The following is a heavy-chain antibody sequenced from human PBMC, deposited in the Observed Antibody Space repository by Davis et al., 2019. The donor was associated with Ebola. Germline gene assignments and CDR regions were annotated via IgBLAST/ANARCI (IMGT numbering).Heavy chain of an antibody. CDR1: GFPFSSYA. Sequence: PGGSLRLSCAASGFPFSSYALHWVRQAPGKGLEWVAAILYDGNTKHHADSVKGRFAISRDNSKSTLFLQMDSLRPDDTAMYYCVRDLDMLEVPAAVGAFDVWGQGTMVTVSA. CDR3: VRDLDMLEVPAAVGAFDV. J-gene: IGHJ3*01. D-gene: IGHD2-2*03. V-gene: IGHV3-30*09. CDR2: ILYDGNTK.